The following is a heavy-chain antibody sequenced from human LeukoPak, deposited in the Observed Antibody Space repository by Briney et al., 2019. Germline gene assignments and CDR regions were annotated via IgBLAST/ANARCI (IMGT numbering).Heavy chain of an antibody. V-gene: IGHV4-34*01. J-gene: IGHJ3*02. CDR2: INHSGST. CDR1: GGSFSGYY. D-gene: IGHD6-19*01. Sequence: SETLSLTCAVYGGSFSGYYWSWIRQPPGKGLEWIGEINHSGSTNYNPSLKSRVTISVDTSKNQFSLKLSSVTAADTAVYYCARWGVGWYKPRAFDIWGQGTMVTVSS. CDR3: ARWGVGWYKPRAFDI.